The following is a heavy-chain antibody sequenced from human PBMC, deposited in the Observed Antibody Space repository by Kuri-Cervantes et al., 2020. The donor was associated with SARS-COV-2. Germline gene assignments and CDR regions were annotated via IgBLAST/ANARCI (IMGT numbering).Heavy chain of an antibody. D-gene: IGHD6-13*01. V-gene: IGHV1-18*01. J-gene: IGHJ4*02. CDR3: ARQGSELAVYYFDY. Sequence: ASVKVSCKASGYTFTSYGISWVRQAPGHGLEWMGWISAYNGNTNYAQKLQGRVTTTTDTSTSTAYMELRSLRSDDTAVYYCARQGSELAVYYFDYWGQGTLVTVSS. CDR2: ISAYNGNT. CDR1: GYTFTSYG.